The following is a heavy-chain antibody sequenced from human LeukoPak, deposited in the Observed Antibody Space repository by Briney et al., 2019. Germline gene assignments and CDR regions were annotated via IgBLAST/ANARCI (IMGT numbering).Heavy chain of an antibody. CDR2: ISYSGST. CDR1: GGSVSSGSYY. D-gene: IGHD2-8*02. Sequence: SETLSLTCTVSGGSVSSGSYYWTWIRQPPGEGLEWIGYISYSGSTNFNPSLKSRVTISVDTSKNQFSLNLSSVTAADSAVYYCARRGTGGRSFDIWGQGTMVTVSS. J-gene: IGHJ3*02. CDR3: ARRGTGGRSFDI. V-gene: IGHV4-61*01.